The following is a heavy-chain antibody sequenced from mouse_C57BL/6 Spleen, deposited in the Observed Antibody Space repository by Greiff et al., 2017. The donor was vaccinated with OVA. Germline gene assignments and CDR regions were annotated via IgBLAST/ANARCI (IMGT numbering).Heavy chain of an antibody. CDR2: IWTGGGT. J-gene: IGHJ4*01. CDR3: ARVETTVVATGAMDY. D-gene: IGHD1-1*01. V-gene: IGHV2-9-1*01. CDR1: GFSLTSYA. Sequence: QVQLKESGPGLVAPSQSLSITCTVSGFSLTSYAISWVRQPPGKGLEWLGVIWTGGGTNFNSALKSRLSISKDNSKSQVFLKMNSLQTDDTASYYCARVETTVVATGAMDYWGQGTSVTVSS.